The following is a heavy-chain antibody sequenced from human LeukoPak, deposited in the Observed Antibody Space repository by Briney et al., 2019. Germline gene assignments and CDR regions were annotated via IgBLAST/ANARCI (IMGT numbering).Heavy chain of an antibody. J-gene: IGHJ3*02. CDR3: ARELSESYYYDSSGLGDAFDI. CDR2: ISYDGSNK. CDR1: GFTFSSYA. Sequence: GGSLRLSCAASGFTFSSYAMHWVRQAPGKGLEWVAVISYDGSNKYYADSVKGRFTISRDNSKNTLYLQMNSLRAEDTAVYYCARELSESYYYDSSGLGDAFDIWGQGTMVTVSS. D-gene: IGHD3-22*01. V-gene: IGHV3-30*04.